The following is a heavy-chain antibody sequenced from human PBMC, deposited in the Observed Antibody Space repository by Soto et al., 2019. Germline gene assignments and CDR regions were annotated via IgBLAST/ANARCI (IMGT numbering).Heavy chain of an antibody. J-gene: IGHJ4*02. CDR3: ATIAAAGTGPY. V-gene: IGHV3-48*01. Sequence: WGSLRLSCAASGFTFSSYGMNWVRQAPGKGLECVSYISSSGSTIYYADSVKGRFTISRDNAKNSLYLQMNSLRADDTSVYYCATIAAAGTGPYWGQGTLVTVSS. CDR1: GFTFSSYG. D-gene: IGHD6-13*01. CDR2: ISSSGSTI.